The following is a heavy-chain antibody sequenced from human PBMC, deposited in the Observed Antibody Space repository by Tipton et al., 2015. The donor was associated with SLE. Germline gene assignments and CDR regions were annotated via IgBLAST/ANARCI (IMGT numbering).Heavy chain of an antibody. V-gene: IGHV1-18*01. D-gene: IGHD2-2*01. Sequence: QLVQSGAEVKKPGASVKVSCKASGYTFTSYGISWVRQAPGQGLEWMGWISAYNGNTNYAQKLQVRVTMTTDTSTSTAYMELRSLISDDTAVYYCAMFWGIVVVPAAIDAFYIWGHGTMVTVSS. CDR1: GYTFTSYG. CDR3: AMFWGIVVVPAAIDAFYI. CDR2: ISAYNGNT. J-gene: IGHJ3*02.